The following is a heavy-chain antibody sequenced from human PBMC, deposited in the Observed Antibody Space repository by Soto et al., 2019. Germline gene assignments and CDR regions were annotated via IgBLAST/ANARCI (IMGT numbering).Heavy chain of an antibody. CDR1: GYTFTGYY. D-gene: IGHD6-6*01. J-gene: IGHJ4*02. CDR2: INPNSGGT. Sequence: ASVKVSCKASGYTFTGYYMHWVRQAPGQGLEWMGWINPNSGGTNYAQKFQGRVTMTRDTSISTAYMELSRLRSDDTAVYYCARSSSSSVGFDYWGQGTLGTVSS. CDR3: ARSSSSSVGFDY. V-gene: IGHV1-2*02.